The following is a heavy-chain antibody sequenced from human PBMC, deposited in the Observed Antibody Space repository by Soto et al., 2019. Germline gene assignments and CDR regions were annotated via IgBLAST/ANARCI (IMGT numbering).Heavy chain of an antibody. Sequence: GGSLRLCYAAAGCTFSSYAMHWVRQAPGKGLEWVAVISYDGSNKYYADSVKGRFTISRDNSKNTLYLQMNSLRAEDTAVYYCARDQQYSGYDLLGHFEYWGQGTLVTVSS. CDR1: GCTFSSYA. V-gene: IGHV3-30-3*01. D-gene: IGHD5-12*01. CDR2: ISYDGSNK. J-gene: IGHJ4*02. CDR3: ARDQQYSGYDLLGHFEY.